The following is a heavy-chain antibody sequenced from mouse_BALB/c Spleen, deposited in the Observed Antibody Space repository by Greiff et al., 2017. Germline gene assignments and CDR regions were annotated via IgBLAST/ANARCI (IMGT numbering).Heavy chain of an antibody. Sequence: QVQLKQPGAELVKPGASVKLSCKASGYTFTSYWMHWVKQRPGQGLEWIGEINPSNGRTNYNEKFKSKATLTVDKSSSTAYMQLSSLTSEDSAVYYCARDDGYYGAMDYWGQGTSVTVSS. V-gene: IGHV1S81*02. J-gene: IGHJ4*01. CDR3: ARDDGYYGAMDY. D-gene: IGHD2-3*01. CDR1: GYTFTSYW. CDR2: INPSNGRT.